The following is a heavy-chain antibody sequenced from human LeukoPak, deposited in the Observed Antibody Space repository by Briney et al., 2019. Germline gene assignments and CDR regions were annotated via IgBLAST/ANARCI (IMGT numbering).Heavy chain of an antibody. V-gene: IGHV5-51*01. CDR1: GYSFTNYW. J-gene: IGHJ4*02. D-gene: IGHD3-22*01. Sequence: GESLKISCQGSGYSFTNYWIGWVRQMPGKGLEWMGIIYPRDSITRYSPSFQGQVTISADKSISTAYLQWSSLKASDTAMYYCARRGDDSSGYYSLDSRGQGTLVTVSS. CDR3: ARRGDDSSGYYSLDS. CDR2: IYPRDSIT.